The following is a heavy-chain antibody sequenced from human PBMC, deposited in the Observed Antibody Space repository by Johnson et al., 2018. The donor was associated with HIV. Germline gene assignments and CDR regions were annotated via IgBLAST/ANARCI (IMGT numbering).Heavy chain of an antibody. CDR1: GFTFSTNW. Sequence: VQLVESGGDLVQPGGSLRLSCVGSGFTFSTNWMHWVRQAPGKGLEWVANIKQDGSEKYYVDSVKGRFTISRDNAKNSLYLQMNSLRAEDTAVYYCARVYYYDSSGHDAFDIWGQGTMVTVSS. V-gene: IGHV3-7*01. CDR3: ARVYYYDSSGHDAFDI. CDR2: IKQDGSEK. D-gene: IGHD3-22*01. J-gene: IGHJ3*02.